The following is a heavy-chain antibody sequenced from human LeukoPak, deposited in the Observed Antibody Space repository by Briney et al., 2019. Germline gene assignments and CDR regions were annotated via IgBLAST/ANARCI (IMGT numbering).Heavy chain of an antibody. Sequence: ASVKVSCKASGFTFTSYVISWVRQAPGQGLEWMGWISVYNGNTNYAQKLQGRVTMTTDTSTSTAYMELRSLRSDDTDVYYCARETDSMVDYWGQGTLVTVSS. D-gene: IGHD3-22*01. CDR2: ISVYNGNT. CDR1: GFTFTSYV. V-gene: IGHV1-18*04. J-gene: IGHJ4*02. CDR3: ARETDSMVDY.